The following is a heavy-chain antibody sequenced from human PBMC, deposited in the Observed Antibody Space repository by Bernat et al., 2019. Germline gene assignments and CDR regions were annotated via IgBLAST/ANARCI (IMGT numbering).Heavy chain of an antibody. D-gene: IGHD1-26*01. CDR2: IGGRDGNT. V-gene: IGHV3-23*01. CDR1: GFTFSNYA. CDR3: SRPGGSYVFRGFDS. Sequence: EVQLLESGGGLVQPGGSLRLSCAASGFTFSNYAMSWVRQAPGKGLEWGSAIGGRDGNTYYADSVKGRFTISRDNSKNILYLQMNSLRADDTAVYSCSRPGGSYVFRGFDSWGQGTLVTVSS. J-gene: IGHJ4*02.